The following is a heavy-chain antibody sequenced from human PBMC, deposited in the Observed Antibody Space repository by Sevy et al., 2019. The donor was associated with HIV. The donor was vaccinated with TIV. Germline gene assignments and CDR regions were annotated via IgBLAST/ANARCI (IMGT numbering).Heavy chain of an antibody. CDR3: ALADRRIDYYYYGMDV. CDR2: IYYSGST. CDR1: GGSVSSGSYY. D-gene: IGHD6-6*01. Sequence: SETLSLTCTVSGGSVSSGSYYWSWIRQPPGKGLEWIGYIYYSGSTNYNPSLKSRVTISVDTSKNQFSLKRSSVTAADTAVYYCALADRRIDYYYYGMDVWGQGTTVTVSS. V-gene: IGHV4-61*01. J-gene: IGHJ6*02.